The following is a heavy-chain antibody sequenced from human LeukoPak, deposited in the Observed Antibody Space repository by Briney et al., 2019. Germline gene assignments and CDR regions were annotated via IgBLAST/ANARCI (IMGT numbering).Heavy chain of an antibody. CDR2: ISYDGSNE. D-gene: IGHD3-16*01. J-gene: IGHJ4*02. CDR1: GFTFSGYG. Sequence: GGSLRLSCAASGFTFSGYGMHWVRQAPGMGLEWVAIISYDGSNEYYADSVKGRFTISRDNSRNTLYLQMNSLRAKDTALYYCAKVRVDAYVSPNDYWGQGALVTVSS. V-gene: IGHV3-30*18. CDR3: AKVRVDAYVSPNDY.